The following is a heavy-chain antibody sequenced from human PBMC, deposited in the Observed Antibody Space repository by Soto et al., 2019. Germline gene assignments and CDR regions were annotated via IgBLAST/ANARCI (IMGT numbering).Heavy chain of an antibody. CDR1: GYTFTGYY. J-gene: IGHJ4*02. CDR2: INPNSGGT. CDR3: ARDLTRRYYYDSSGPAAY. V-gene: IGHV1-2*02. Sequence: RASVKVSCKASGYTFTGYYMHWVRQAPGQGLEWMGWINPNSGGTNYAQKFQGRVTMTRDTSISTAYMELSRLRSDDTAVYYCARDLTRRYYYDSSGPAAYWGQGTLVTVSS. D-gene: IGHD3-22*01.